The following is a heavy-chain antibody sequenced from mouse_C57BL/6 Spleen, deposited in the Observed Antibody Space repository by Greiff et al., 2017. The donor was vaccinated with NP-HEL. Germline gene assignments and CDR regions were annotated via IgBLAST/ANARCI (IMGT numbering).Heavy chain of an antibody. D-gene: IGHD1-1*01. J-gene: IGHJ2*01. V-gene: IGHV1-55*01. Sequence: QVQLQQSGAELVKPGASLKMSCKASGYTFPSYWITWVRQRPGQGLGGIGDIYPGRGSTNSNKKLKSKATLTVDTSSSTAYMKLSSLTSEDFAVYYLARSTVRGFDYWGQGTTLTVSS. CDR2: IYPGRGST. CDR3: ARSTVRGFDY. CDR1: GYTFPSYW.